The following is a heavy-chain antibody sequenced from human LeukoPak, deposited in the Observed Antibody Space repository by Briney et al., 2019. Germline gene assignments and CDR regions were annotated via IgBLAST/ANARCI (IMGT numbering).Heavy chain of an antibody. D-gene: IGHD6-13*01. CDR2: IYYSGST. J-gene: IGHJ6*02. Sequence: SETLSLTCTVSGGSISSYYWSWIRQPPGKGLEWIGYIYYSGSTNYNPSLKSRVTISVDTSKNQFSLKLSSVTAADTAVYYCARHLQNSKLVPGYYYGMDVWGQGTTVTVSS. CDR1: GGSISSYY. V-gene: IGHV4-59*08. CDR3: ARHLQNSKLVPGYYYGMDV.